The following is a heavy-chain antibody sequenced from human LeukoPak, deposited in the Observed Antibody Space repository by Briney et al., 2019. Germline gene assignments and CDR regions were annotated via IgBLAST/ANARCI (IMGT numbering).Heavy chain of an antibody. CDR1: GFTFSSYG. CDR2: IWYDGSNK. V-gene: IGHV3-33*01. J-gene: IGHJ6*02. CDR3: ARDYGGVYYYYGMDV. Sequence: PGRSLRLSCAASGFTFSSYGMHWVRQAPGKGLEWVAVIWYDGSNKYYADSAKGRFTISRDNSKNTLYLQMNSLRAEDTAVYYCARDYGGVYYYYGMDVWGQGTTVTVSS. D-gene: IGHD2-8*02.